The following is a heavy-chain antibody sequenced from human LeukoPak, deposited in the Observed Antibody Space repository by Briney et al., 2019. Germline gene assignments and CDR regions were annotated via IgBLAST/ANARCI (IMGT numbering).Heavy chain of an antibody. Sequence: GGSLRLSCAASGYSFSTYWMSWVRQAPGKGLEWVANIKQDGREKYYVDSVKGRFTISRDNAKNSLYLQMNSLRAEDSAVYYCATYHSSDFFDYWGQGTLVTVSS. CDR1: GYSFSTYW. CDR2: IKQDGREK. J-gene: IGHJ4*02. CDR3: ATYHSSDFFDY. V-gene: IGHV3-7*01. D-gene: IGHD3-22*01.